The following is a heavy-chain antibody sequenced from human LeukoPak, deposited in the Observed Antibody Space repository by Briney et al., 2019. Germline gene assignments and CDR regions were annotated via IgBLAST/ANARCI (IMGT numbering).Heavy chain of an antibody. Sequence: APVKVSCKASGYTFTSYGISWVRQAPGQGLEWMGWISAYNGNTNYAQKLQGRVTMTTDTSTSTAYMELRSLRSDDTAVYYCARIPTSPYYYGSGSYYPMTYYYYGMDVWGQGTTVTVSS. D-gene: IGHD3-10*01. CDR1: GYTFTSYG. J-gene: IGHJ6*02. CDR2: ISAYNGNT. V-gene: IGHV1-18*01. CDR3: ARIPTSPYYYGSGSYYPMTYYYYGMDV.